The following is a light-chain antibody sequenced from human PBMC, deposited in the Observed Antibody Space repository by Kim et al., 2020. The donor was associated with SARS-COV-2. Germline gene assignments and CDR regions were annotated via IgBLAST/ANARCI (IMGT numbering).Light chain of an antibody. J-gene: IGKJ1*01. Sequence: SPGERATRSCRASQSVSSSYIAWYQQKPGQAPRLLIYGASSRAAGIPDRFSGSGSGTDFTLTISRLEPEDFVVYYCEQYGSSPRTFGQGTKVDIK. V-gene: IGKV3-20*01. CDR1: QSVSSSY. CDR3: EQYGSSPRT. CDR2: GAS.